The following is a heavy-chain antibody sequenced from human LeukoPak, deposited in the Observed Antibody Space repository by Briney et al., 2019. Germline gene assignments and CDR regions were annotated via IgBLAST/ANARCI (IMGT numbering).Heavy chain of an antibody. V-gene: IGHV3-15*01. D-gene: IGHD2-2*01. CDR2: IKSKTDDGTT. Sequence: GGSLRLSCAASGFTFSNAWMSWVRQAPGKGLEWVGGIKSKTDDGTTDYAAPVKGRFTISRDDSKNTLYLQMNSLKTEDTAVYYCTTDGVHCSSTSCSWGQGTLVTVSS. J-gene: IGHJ5*02. CDR3: TTDGVHCSSTSCS. CDR1: GFTFSNAW.